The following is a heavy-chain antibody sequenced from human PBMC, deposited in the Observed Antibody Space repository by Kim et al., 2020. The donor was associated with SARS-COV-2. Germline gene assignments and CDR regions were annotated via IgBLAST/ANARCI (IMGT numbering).Heavy chain of an antibody. Sequence: VTCRFTISRDNSKNTLYLQMNSLRAEDTAVYYCAKSPYCGGDCYSAPFDYWGQGTLVTVSS. J-gene: IGHJ4*02. V-gene: IGHV3-23*01. D-gene: IGHD2-21*02. CDR3: AKSPYCGGDCYSAPFDY.